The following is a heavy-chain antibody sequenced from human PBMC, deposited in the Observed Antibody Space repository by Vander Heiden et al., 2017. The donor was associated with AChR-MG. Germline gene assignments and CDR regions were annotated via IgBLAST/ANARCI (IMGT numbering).Heavy chain of an antibody. CDR1: GFTFSFYS. D-gene: IGHD4-17*01. V-gene: IGHV3-21*01. Sequence: EVQLVEPGGGLVKPGGSLRHSCAASGFTFSFYSMNWVRQAPGKGLEWFSSIGSSGSYIYYADSVKGRFTISRDNAKNSLYLQMNSLRAEDTAVYYCARESLGDDYGDYQKGWGQGTLVTVSS. CDR3: ARESLGDDYGDYQKG. J-gene: IGHJ4*02. CDR2: IGSSGSYI.